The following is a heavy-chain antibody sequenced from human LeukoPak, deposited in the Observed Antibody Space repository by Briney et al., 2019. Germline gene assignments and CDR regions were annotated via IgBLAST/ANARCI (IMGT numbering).Heavy chain of an antibody. J-gene: IGHJ4*02. CDR2: IYYSGST. V-gene: IGHV4-31*03. CDR1: GGSISSGGYY. CDR3: ARGSTLGYSSSWYKILPSYYFDY. Sequence: SQTLSLTCTVSGGSISSGGYYWSWIRQHPGKGLEWIGYIYYSGSTYYNPSLKSRVTISVDTSKNQFSLKLSSVTAADTAVYYCARGSTLGYSSSWYKILPSYYFDYWGQGTLVTVSS. D-gene: IGHD6-13*01.